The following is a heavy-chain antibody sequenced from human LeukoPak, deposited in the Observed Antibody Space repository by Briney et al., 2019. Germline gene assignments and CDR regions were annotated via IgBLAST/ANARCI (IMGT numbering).Heavy chain of an antibody. J-gene: IGHJ3*02. CDR1: GFTFSSYA. CDR3: ARMTTVVMVDADDAFDI. Sequence: GGSLRLSCAASGFTFSSYAMHWVRQAPGQGLEWMGWINPNSGGTNYAQKFQGRVTMTRDTSISTAYMELSRLRSDDTAVYYCARMTTVVMVDADDAFDIWGQGTMVTVSS. V-gene: IGHV1-2*02. D-gene: IGHD4-23*01. CDR2: INPNSGGT.